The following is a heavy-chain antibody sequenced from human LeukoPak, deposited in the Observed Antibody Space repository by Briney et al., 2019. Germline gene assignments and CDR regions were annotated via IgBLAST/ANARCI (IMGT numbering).Heavy chain of an antibody. Sequence: PGGSLRPSCAASGFTFSSYSMNWVRQAPGKGLEWGSYISSSSSTIYYADSVKGRFTISRDNAKNSLYLQMNSLRAEDTAVYYCARADTHSSSWYGGDYWGQGTLVTVSS. J-gene: IGHJ4*02. V-gene: IGHV3-48*04. CDR2: ISSSSSTI. D-gene: IGHD6-13*01. CDR3: ARADTHSSSWYGGDY. CDR1: GFTFSSYS.